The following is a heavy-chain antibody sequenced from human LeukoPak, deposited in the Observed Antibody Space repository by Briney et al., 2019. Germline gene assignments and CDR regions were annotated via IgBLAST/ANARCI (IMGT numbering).Heavy chain of an antibody. CDR2: ISGAGDST. D-gene: IGHD6-13*01. CDR3: TLGSLYSSSWYGDF. V-gene: IGHV3-23*01. J-gene: IGHJ4*02. Sequence: GGSLRLSCAASGFTFSSYAMTWVRQAPGKGLEWVSAISGAGDSTYYADSLKGRFTISRDNSKNTLYLQMNSLRADDTAVYYCTLGSLYSSSWYGDFWGQGTLVTASS. CDR1: GFTFSSYA.